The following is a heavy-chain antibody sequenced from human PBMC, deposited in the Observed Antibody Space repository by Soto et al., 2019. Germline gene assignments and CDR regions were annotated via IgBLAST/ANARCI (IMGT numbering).Heavy chain of an antibody. Sequence: LSLTCAVSGGSISSGGYSWSWIRQPPGKGLEWIGYIYHSGSTYYNPSLKSRVTISVDRSKNQFSLKLSSVTAADTAVYYCARKLGLYWYFDVWGRGTLVTVSS. CDR3: ARKLGLYWYFDV. V-gene: IGHV4-30-2*01. J-gene: IGHJ2*01. CDR1: GGSISSGGYS. CDR2: IYHSGST. D-gene: IGHD7-27*01.